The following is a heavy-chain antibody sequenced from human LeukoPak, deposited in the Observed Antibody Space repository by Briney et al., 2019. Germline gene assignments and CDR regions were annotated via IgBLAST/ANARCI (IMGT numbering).Heavy chain of an antibody. CDR2: INHSGST. D-gene: IGHD6-6*01. CDR3: ARSFFSSSTPGPADYYYMDV. CDR1: GGSFSGYY. J-gene: IGHJ6*03. V-gene: IGHV4-34*01. Sequence: SETLSLTCAVYGGSFSGYYWSWIRQPPGKGLEWIGEINHSGSTYYNPSLKSRVTIPVDTSKKQFSLQLNSVTPEDTAVYYCARSFFSSSTPGPADYYYMDVWGKGTTVTVSS.